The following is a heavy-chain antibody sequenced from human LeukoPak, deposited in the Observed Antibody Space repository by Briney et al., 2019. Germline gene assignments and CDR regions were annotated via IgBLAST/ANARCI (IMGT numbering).Heavy chain of an antibody. CDR1: GYTFTGYY. J-gene: IGHJ6*02. V-gene: IGHV1-2*02. CDR3: ARAPGGIAVAGQTTYYYYGMDV. Sequence: ASVKVSCKASGYTFTGYYMHWVRQAPGQGLEWMGWINPNSGGTNYAQKFQGRVTMTRDTSISTAYMELSRLRSDDTAVYYCARAPGGIAVAGQTTYYYYGMDVWGQGTTATVSS. D-gene: IGHD6-19*01. CDR2: INPNSGGT.